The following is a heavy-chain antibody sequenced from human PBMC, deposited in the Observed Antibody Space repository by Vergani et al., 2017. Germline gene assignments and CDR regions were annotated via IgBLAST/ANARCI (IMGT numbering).Heavy chain of an antibody. V-gene: IGHV3-7*01. D-gene: IGHD3-10*01. CDR3: ARAPYILTIWFGDSCYYFDY. CDR1: GFTFSSYA. Sequence: EVQLLESGGGLVQPGGSLRLSCAASGFTFSSYAMSWVRQAPGKGLEWVANIKQDGSEKYYVDSVKGRFTISRDNAKNSLYLQMNSLRAEDTAVYYCARAPYILTIWFGDSCYYFDYWGQGTLVTVSS. J-gene: IGHJ4*02. CDR2: IKQDGSEK.